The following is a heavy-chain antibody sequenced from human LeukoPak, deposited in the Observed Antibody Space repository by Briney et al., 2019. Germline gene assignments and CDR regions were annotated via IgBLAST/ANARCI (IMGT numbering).Heavy chain of an antibody. V-gene: IGHV3-7*01. CDR3: AREKGFWSGYSFYYYMDV. J-gene: IGHJ6*03. CDR1: GFTFSNYW. D-gene: IGHD3-3*01. Sequence: ESGGSLRLSCAASGFTFSNYWMSWVRQAPGKGLEWVANIKKDGSEKYYVDSVKGRFTISRDNAKNSLYLQMNSLRAEDTAVYYCAREKGFWSGYSFYYYMDVWGKGTTVTVSS. CDR2: IKKDGSEK.